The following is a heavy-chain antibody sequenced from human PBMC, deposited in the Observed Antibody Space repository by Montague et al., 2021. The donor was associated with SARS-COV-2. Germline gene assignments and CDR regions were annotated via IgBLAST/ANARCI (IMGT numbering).Heavy chain of an antibody. V-gene: IGHV4-30-2*01. Sequence: TLSLTCAVSGGSISSCGYSWIWIRQPQGKGLDWIGYIYHSGSSYYNPSRKSPVSISVSTSKNQFSLKLSSATAADTAVYYCARHERQWLRLYPYYFDYWGQGTLVTVSS. CDR1: GGSISSCGYS. CDR2: IYHSGSS. CDR3: ARHERQWLRLYPYYFDY. J-gene: IGHJ4*02. D-gene: IGHD5-12*01.